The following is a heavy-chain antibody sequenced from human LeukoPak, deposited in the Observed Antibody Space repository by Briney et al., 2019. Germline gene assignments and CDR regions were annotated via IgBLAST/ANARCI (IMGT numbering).Heavy chain of an antibody. Sequence: PGGSLRLSCVGSGFTFTSYWMTWVRQAPGKGLEWVANMNPDGSEKHYVDSVKGRFTISRDNAKNSLFLQMNSLRAEDTAVYFCARVRSFFYDDSGYYYPKYYFDYWGQGALVTVSS. D-gene: IGHD3-22*01. CDR2: MNPDGSEK. J-gene: IGHJ4*02. V-gene: IGHV3-7*01. CDR1: GFTFTSYW. CDR3: ARVRSFFYDDSGYYYPKYYFDY.